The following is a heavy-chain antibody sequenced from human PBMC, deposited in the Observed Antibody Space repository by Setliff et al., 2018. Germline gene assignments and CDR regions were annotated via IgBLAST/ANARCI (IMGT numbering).Heavy chain of an antibody. D-gene: IGHD2-2*01. CDR1: GFTFSSYG. CDR2: IWYDGSNK. Sequence: SGGSLRLSCAASGFTFSSYGMHWVRQAPGKGLEWVAVIWYDGSNKYYADSVKGRFTISRDNSKNTLYLQMNSLRAEDTAVYYCAKMAGYCSSTSCSYYYYYMDVWGKGTTVTVS. J-gene: IGHJ6*03. CDR3: AKMAGYCSSTSCSYYYYYMDV. V-gene: IGHV3-33*06.